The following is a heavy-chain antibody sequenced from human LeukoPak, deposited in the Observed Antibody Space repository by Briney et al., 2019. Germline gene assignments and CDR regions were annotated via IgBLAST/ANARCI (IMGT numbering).Heavy chain of an antibody. V-gene: IGHV4-39*01. CDR3: TGGVAPAYYYYYGMDV. CDR2: IYYSGST. D-gene: IGHD5-12*01. Sequence: SETLSLTCTVSGGSISSSSYSWGWIRQPPGKGLEWIGSIYYSGSTYYNPSLKSRVTISVDTSKNQFSLKLSAVTAADTAVYYCTGGVAPAYYYYYGMDVWGQGTTVTVSS. J-gene: IGHJ6*02. CDR1: GGSISSSSYS.